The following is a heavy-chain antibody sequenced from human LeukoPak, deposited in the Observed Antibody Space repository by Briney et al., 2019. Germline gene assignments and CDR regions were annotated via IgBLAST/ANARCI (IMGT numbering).Heavy chain of an antibody. D-gene: IGHD3-10*01. J-gene: IGHJ3*02. CDR3: VSLLGRLGAFDI. V-gene: IGHV4-38-2*02. Sequence: SETLSLTCTVSGYSISSGYYWGWIRQPPGKGLEWIGGIYDSGSTYYNLSLKSRVTISVDTSKNQCSLKPSSVTAAATAVCYCVSLLGRLGAFDIWGQGTMVTVSS. CDR1: GYSISSGYY. CDR2: IYDSGST.